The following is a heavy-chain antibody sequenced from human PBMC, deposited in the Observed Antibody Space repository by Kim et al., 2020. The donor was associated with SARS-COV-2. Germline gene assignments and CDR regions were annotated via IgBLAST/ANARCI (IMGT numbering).Heavy chain of an antibody. J-gene: IGHJ3*02. CDR2: FDPEDGET. D-gene: IGHD3-22*01. Sequence: ASVKVSCKVSGYTLTELSMHWVRQAPGKGLEWMGGFDPEDGETIYAQKFQGRVTMTEDTSTDTAYMELSSLRSEDTAVYYCATGSTYYYDSSGYYSFPDAFDIWGQGTMVTVSS. V-gene: IGHV1-24*01. CDR3: ATGSTYYYDSSGYYSFPDAFDI. CDR1: GYTLTELS.